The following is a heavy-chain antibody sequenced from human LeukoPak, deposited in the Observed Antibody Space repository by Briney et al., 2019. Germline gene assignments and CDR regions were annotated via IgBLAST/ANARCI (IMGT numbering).Heavy chain of an antibody. CDR3: ARGLDIWFDP. J-gene: IGHJ5*02. Sequence: GASVKVSCKASGYTFTSYDINWVRQAPGQGLEWMGWINPNSGGTNYAQKFQGRVTMTRDTSISTVYMELSRLTSDATAVYYCARGLDIWFDPWGQGTLVTVSS. CDR1: GYTFTSYD. CDR2: INPNSGGT. V-gene: IGHV1-2*02.